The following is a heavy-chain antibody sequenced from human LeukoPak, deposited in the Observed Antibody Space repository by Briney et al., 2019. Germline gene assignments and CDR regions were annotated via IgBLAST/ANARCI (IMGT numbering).Heavy chain of an antibody. CDR1: GYTFTSYG. CDR2: ISAYNGNT. D-gene: IGHD3-10*01. Sequence: ASVKVSCKASGYTFTSYGISWVRQAPGQGLEWMGWISAYNGNTNYAQKLQGRVTMTTDTSTSTAYMELRSLRSDDAAVYYYSTSYGWRAQIDYEDKDYYYYGMDVWGQGTTVTVSS. CDR3: STSYGWRAQIDYEDKDYYYYGMDV. J-gene: IGHJ6*02. V-gene: IGHV1-18*01.